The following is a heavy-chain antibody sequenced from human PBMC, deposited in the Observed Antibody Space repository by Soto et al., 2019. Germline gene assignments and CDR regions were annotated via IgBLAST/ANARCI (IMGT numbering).Heavy chain of an antibody. CDR2: IGASGDIT. CDR1: GFTFNDYA. Sequence: GGSLRLSCAASGFTFNDYAMHWVRQAPGKGLEWVAGIGASGDITWYADSVKGRLSISRDNSKNTLYLQLNSLRFEDTAVYYCAKDDFTDRGDDYFDYWGPGTLVTVSS. D-gene: IGHD2-21*02. CDR3: AKDDFTDRGDDYFDY. V-gene: IGHV3-23*01. J-gene: IGHJ4*02.